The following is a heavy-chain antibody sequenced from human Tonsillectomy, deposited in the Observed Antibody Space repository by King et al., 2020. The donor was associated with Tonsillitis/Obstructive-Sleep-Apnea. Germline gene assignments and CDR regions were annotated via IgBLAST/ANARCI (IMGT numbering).Heavy chain of an antibody. CDR2: ISNNSRYT. CDR1: GFTFSDYY. J-gene: IGHJ4*02. D-gene: IGHD2/OR15-2a*01. V-gene: IGHV3-11*05. CDR3: AREESDY. Sequence: VQLVESGGGLVKPGGSLRLSCAASGFTFSDYYRRWIRQAPGKVREWVSDISNNSRYTNHADYVKGRFTFSRDNAQNSLYLQMNSLRAEDTAVYYCAREESDYWGQGTLVTVSS.